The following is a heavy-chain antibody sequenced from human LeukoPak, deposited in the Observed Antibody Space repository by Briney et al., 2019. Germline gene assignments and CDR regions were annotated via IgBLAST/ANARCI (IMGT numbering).Heavy chain of an antibody. CDR2: IYYSGST. D-gene: IGHD3-22*01. J-gene: IGHJ4*02. Sequence: SETPSLTCTVSGGSISSYYWSWIRQPPGKGLEWIGYIYYSGSTNYNPSLKSRVTISVDTSKNQFSLKLSSVTAADTAVYYCARVLRDSSGYYYFDYWGQGTLVTVSS. V-gene: IGHV4-59*01. CDR3: ARVLRDSSGYYYFDY. CDR1: GGSISSYY.